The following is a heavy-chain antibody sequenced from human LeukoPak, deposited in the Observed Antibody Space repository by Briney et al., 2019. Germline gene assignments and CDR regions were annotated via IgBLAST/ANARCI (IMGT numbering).Heavy chain of an antibody. CDR3: TRGPAATAPGY. CDR2: IYYSGSTYYTPSLIT. D-gene: IGHD2-2*01. CDR1: GASISSRNYY. V-gene: IGHV4-39*07. Sequence: SETLSLTCTVSGASISSRNYYWGWIRQPPGEGLEWIGSIYYSGSTYYTPSLITYYNPSLKSRVTISGDTSKNQFSLRMSSVTAADTAVYYCTRGPAATAPGYWGQGILVTVSS. J-gene: IGHJ4*02.